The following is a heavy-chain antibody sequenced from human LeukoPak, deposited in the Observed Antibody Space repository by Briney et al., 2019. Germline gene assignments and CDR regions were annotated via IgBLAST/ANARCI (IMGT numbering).Heavy chain of an antibody. V-gene: IGHV3-30*04. CDR2: ISFDGKNK. J-gene: IGHJ3*01. D-gene: IGHD3-10*01. CDR3: AKEGTHRFGPPIQRAYDV. CDR1: GFFFSSHG. Sequence: GGSLRLSCATSGFFFSSHGLHWVRQAPGQGLEWLAVISFDGKNKFYADSVKGRFTTSRDNPRNTLYLQMNSLRPEDTSVYYCAKEGTHRFGPPIQRAYDVWGRGTMVTVSS.